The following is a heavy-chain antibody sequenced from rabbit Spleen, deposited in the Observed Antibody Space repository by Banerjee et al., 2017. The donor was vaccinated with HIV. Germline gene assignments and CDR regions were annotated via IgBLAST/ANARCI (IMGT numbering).Heavy chain of an antibody. V-gene: IGHV1S40*01. CDR2: IAGSSSDFT. CDR3: GRRVDGPGHYNL. Sequence: QSLEESGGDLVKPGASLTLTCTASGFSFSSSDYMCWVRQAPGKGLEWISCIAGSSSDFTYSATWAKGRFTCSKTSSTTVTLQMTSLTAADTATYFCGRRVDGPGHYNLWGPGTLVTVS. CDR1: GFSFSSSDY. D-gene: IGHD4-1*01. J-gene: IGHJ3*01.